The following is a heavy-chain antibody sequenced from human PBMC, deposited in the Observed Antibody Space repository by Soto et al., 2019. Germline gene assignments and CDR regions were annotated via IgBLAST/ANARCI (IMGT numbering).Heavy chain of an antibody. Sequence: QVQLQQWGAGLLKPSETLSLTCAVYGGSFSGYYWSWIRQPPGKGLEWIGEINHSGSTNYNPSLKSRVTILVDTSKNQFSLKLSSVTAADTAVYYCARDTAMVPFDIWGQGTMVTVSS. CDR3: ARDTAMVPFDI. J-gene: IGHJ3*02. CDR2: INHSGST. V-gene: IGHV4-34*01. CDR1: GGSFSGYY. D-gene: IGHD5-18*01.